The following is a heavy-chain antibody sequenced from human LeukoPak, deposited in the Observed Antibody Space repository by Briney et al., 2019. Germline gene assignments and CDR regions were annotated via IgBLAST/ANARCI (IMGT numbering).Heavy chain of an antibody. Sequence: GASVKVSCKASGGTFSSYAISWVRQAPGQGLEWMGWIIPIFGTANYAKKIQGRVTITTEESTSTAYMELSSLRSEDTAVYYCARELVVGDAFDIWGQGTMVTVSS. CDR1: GGTFSSYA. CDR3: ARELVVGDAFDI. D-gene: IGHD3-22*01. CDR2: IIPIFGTA. J-gene: IGHJ3*02. V-gene: IGHV1-69*05.